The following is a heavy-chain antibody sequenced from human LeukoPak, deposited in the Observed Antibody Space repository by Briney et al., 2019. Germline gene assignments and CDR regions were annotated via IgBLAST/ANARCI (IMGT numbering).Heavy chain of an antibody. D-gene: IGHD3-9*01. J-gene: IGHJ5*02. CDR2: IYYSGST. CDR1: GGSISSYY. V-gene: IGHV4-59*12. CDR3: ARDFEELWFDP. Sequence: SETLSLTCTVSGGSISSYYWSWIRQPPGKGLEWIGYIYYSGSTNYNPSLKSRVTMSVDTSKNQFSLKLSSVTAADTAVYYCARDFEELWFDPWGQGTLVTVSS.